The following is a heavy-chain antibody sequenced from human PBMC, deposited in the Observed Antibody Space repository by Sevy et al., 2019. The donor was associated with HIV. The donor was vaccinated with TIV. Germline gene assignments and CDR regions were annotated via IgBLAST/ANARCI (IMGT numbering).Heavy chain of an antibody. CDR1: GFTFSGSA. CDR3: TGGGARDISSCYDYFDY. CDR2: IRSKGNSYAT. Sequence: GGSLRLSCAASGFTFSGSAMQWVRQASGKGLEWVGRIRSKGNSYATAYAASGKGRFTISRDDSKNTVYLQMNSLKTEDTAVYYCTGGGARDISSCYDYFDYWGQGTLVTVSA. V-gene: IGHV3-73*01. D-gene: IGHD6-13*01. J-gene: IGHJ4*02.